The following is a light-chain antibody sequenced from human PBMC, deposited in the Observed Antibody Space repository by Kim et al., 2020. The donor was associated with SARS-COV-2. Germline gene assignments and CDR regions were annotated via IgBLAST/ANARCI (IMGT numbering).Light chain of an antibody. J-gene: IGKJ1*01. V-gene: IGKV4-1*01. CDR2: WAS. CDR1: QTLLYSSNNKNY. CDR3: KQYYSTPRT. Sequence: DIVMTQSPDSLAVSLGERATINCKSSQTLLYSSNNKNYLVWYQQKPGQPPKLLISWASTRESGVPDRFSGSGSGTDFTLTISSLQAEDVAVYYCKQYYSTPRTFGPGTKVEIK.